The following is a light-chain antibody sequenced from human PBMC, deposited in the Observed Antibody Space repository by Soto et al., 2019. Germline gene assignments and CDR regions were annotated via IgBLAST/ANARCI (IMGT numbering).Light chain of an antibody. V-gene: IGLV2-23*01. Sequence: QSALTQPASVSGSPGQSITISSTGTSSDVGSYNLVSWYQQHPGKAPKLMIFEGSKRPSGVSNRFSGSKSGNTASLTISGLQAEDEADYYCCSYAGSSTPHYVFGTGTKLTVL. CDR3: CSYAGSSTPHYV. CDR1: SSDVGSYNL. J-gene: IGLJ1*01. CDR2: EGS.